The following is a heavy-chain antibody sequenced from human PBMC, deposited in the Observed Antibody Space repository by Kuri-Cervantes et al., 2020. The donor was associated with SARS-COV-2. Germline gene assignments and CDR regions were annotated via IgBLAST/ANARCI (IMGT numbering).Heavy chain of an antibody. CDR3: GRHSSGWYGYSDY. D-gene: IGHD6-19*01. CDR2: ISWNSGSI. J-gene: IGHJ4*02. CDR1: GFTFDDYA. V-gene: IGHV3-9*01. Sequence: GGSLRLSCAASGFTFDDYAMHWVRQAPGKGLEWVSGISWNSGSIGYADSVKGRFTISRDNSKNTLYLQMNSLRAEDTAVYYCGRHSSGWYGYSDYWGQGTLVTVSS.